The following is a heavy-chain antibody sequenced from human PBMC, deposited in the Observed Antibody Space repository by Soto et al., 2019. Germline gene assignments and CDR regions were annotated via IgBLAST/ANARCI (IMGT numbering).Heavy chain of an antibody. CDR2: ISGSGGST. Sequence: EVQLLESGGGLVQPGGSLRLSCAASGFTFSSFAMSWVRQAPGKGLEWVSAISGSGGSTYYADSVKGRFTISRDNSKNTLFLQMNSLRAEDTAAYYCANQKYDDISLNFDYWGQGTLVTVSS. V-gene: IGHV3-23*01. D-gene: IGHD3-9*01. CDR3: ANQKYDDISLNFDY. CDR1: GFTFSSFA. J-gene: IGHJ4*02.